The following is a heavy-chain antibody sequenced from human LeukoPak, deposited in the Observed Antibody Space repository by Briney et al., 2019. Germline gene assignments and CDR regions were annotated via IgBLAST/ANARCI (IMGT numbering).Heavy chain of an antibody. Sequence: PGGSLRLSCAASGFTFTSHAMHWVRQAPGKGLEWVAVISYEGGSQYYADSVKGRFTISRDNSKNMLYVQMNSLRAEDTALYYCARVLPSMTIFGVVGHWGQGTLVTVSS. D-gene: IGHD3-3*01. CDR3: ARVLPSMTIFGVVGH. CDR2: ISYEGGSQ. J-gene: IGHJ4*02. CDR1: GFTFTSHA. V-gene: IGHV3-30*04.